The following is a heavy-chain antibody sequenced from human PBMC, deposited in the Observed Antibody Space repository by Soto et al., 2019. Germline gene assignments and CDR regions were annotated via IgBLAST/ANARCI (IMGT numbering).Heavy chain of an antibody. CDR2: ISGSGGST. V-gene: IGHV3-23*01. CDR1: GVTLSSYA. J-gene: IGHJ4*02. D-gene: IGHD5-18*01. CDR3: ARDMDTAMDFDY. Sequence: GCSLGLSCAASGVTLSSYAMSGVRQAPGKGLEWVSAISGSGGSTYYADSVKGRFTISRDNSKNTLYLQMNSLRAEDTAVYYCARDMDTAMDFDYWGQGTLVTVSS.